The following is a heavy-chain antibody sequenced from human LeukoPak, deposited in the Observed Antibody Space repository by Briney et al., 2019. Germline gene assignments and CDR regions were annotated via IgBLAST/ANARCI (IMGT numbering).Heavy chain of an antibody. CDR1: GFTFSSYW. D-gene: IGHD3-22*01. V-gene: IGHV3-7*01. CDR3: ARVTTMIVVAPGDY. Sequence: PGGSLRLSCVASGFTFSSYWMSWFRQAPGKGLEWVAKIKQDGSEKHYVDSVKGRFTISRDNGKNSLYLQMNSLRVDDTAVYYCARVTTMIVVAPGDYWGQGTLVTVSS. J-gene: IGHJ4*02. CDR2: IKQDGSEK.